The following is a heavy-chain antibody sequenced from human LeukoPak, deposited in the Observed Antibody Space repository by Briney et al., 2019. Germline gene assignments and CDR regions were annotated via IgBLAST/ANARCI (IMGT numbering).Heavy chain of an antibody. CDR1: GYTFTGYY. Sequence: ASVKVSCKASGYTFTGYYMHWVRQAPGQGLEWMGWTNPNSGGTNYAQKFQGRVTMTRDTSISTAYMGLSRLRSDDTAVYYCARDYPYGSGSYYFDPWGQGNLVTVSS. D-gene: IGHD3-10*01. CDR3: ARDYPYGSGSYYFDP. CDR2: TNPNSGGT. V-gene: IGHV1-2*02. J-gene: IGHJ5*02.